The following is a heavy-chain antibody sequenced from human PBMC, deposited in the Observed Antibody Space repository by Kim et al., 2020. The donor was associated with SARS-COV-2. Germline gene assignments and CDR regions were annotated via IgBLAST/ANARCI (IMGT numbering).Heavy chain of an antibody. CDR1: GFTFSSYA. D-gene: IGHD1-26*01. Sequence: GGSLRLSCAASGFTFSSYAMHWVRQAPGKGLEWVAVISYDGSNKYYADSVKGRFTISRDNSKNTLYLQMNSLRAEDTAVYYCASGFPHSRIVGPHPQVGYWGQGTLVTVSS. CDR3: ASGFPHSRIVGPHPQVGY. V-gene: IGHV3-30*04. CDR2: ISYDGSNK. J-gene: IGHJ4*02.